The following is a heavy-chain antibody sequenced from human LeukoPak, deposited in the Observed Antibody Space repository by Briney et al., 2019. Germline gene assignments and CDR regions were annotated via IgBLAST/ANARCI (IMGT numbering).Heavy chain of an antibody. D-gene: IGHD3-22*01. CDR1: GGTFSSYA. J-gene: IGHJ4*02. Sequence: ASVKVSCKASGGTFSSYAISWVRQAPGQGLEWMGGIIPIFGTANYAQKFQGRVTITADESTSTAYMELSSLRSEDTAVYYCARDRTTGYDSSGYYYDGDYWGQGTLVTVSS. V-gene: IGHV1-69*01. CDR3: ARDRTTGYDSSGYYYDGDY. CDR2: IIPIFGTA.